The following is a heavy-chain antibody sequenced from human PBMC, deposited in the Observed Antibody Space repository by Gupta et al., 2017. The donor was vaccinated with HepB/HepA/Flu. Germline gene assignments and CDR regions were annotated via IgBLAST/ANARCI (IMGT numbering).Heavy chain of an antibody. V-gene: IGHV3-9*01. J-gene: IGHJ3*02. CDR3: AKDILGTDSGAFDI. D-gene: IGHD7-27*01. Sequence: EVQLVESGGGLVQPGRSLRLSCAASGFTFDDYAMHWVRQAPGKGLEWVSGISWNSGSIGYADSVKGRFTISRDNAKNSLYLQMNSLRAEDTALYYCAKDILGTDSGAFDIWGQGTMVTVSS. CDR2: ISWNSGSI. CDR1: GFTFDDYA.